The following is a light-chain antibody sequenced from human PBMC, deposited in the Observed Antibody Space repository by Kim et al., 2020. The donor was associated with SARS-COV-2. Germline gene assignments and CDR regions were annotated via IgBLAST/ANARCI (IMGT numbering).Light chain of an antibody. J-gene: IGLJ3*02. CDR1: SNDVGGYNS. Sequence: GQSITISGAGTSNDVGGYNSVSWYQQYPGKVPKVIIYDVNKRPSGTPDRFSAFKSGNTAFLTISGIQTEDEADYHCSSYTTKNTWVFGGGTKLTVL. CDR3: SSYTTKNTWV. V-gene: IGLV2-14*03. CDR2: DVN.